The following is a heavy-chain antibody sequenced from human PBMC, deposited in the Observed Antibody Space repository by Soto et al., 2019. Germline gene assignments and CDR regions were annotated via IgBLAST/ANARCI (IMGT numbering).Heavy chain of an antibody. J-gene: IGHJ6*03. CDR2: ISGSGAST. CDR3: ARDGYYYMDV. Sequence: GGSLRLSCAASGFTFSTYAMNWVRQAPGKGLEWVSTISGSGASTYYADSVKGRFTISRDNSKNTLYLQMNSLRAEDTAVYYCARDGYYYMDVWGKGTTVTVSS. CDR1: GFTFSTYA. V-gene: IGHV3-23*01.